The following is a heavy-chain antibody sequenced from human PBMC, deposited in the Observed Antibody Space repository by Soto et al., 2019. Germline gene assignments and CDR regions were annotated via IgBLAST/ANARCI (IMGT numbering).Heavy chain of an antibody. Sequence: QVQLQESGPGLVKPSETLSLSCTVSGGSVNSRHYYWTWIRQPPGKGLEWIGHVYSAATTDFNPSLKSRVTLSIDTSKNQFSLKLNSVTAADTAVYYCVRGSYCGGNCYYFFDYWGQGSLVTVSS. D-gene: IGHD2-21*02. J-gene: IGHJ4*02. CDR2: VYSAATT. V-gene: IGHV4-61*01. CDR1: GGSVNSRHYY. CDR3: VRGSYCGGNCYYFFDY.